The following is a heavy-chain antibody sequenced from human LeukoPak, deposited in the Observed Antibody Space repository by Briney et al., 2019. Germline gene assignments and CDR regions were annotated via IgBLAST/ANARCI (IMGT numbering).Heavy chain of an antibody. Sequence: SGGPLRLSCAASGFTFSSYNMHGVRQTPGKGLKWVALISSDGSNQYYADSVKGRFTISRDNSKNTLYLQMSGLRAEDTAMYYCAKDMGYTFGHGFDYWGQGSLVTVSS. J-gene: IGHJ4*02. CDR1: GFTFSSYN. CDR2: ISSDGSNQ. CDR3: AKDMGYTFGHGFDY. D-gene: IGHD5-18*01. V-gene: IGHV3-30*18.